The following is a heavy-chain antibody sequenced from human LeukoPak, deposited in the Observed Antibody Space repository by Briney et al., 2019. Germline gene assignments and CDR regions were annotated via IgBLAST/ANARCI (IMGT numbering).Heavy chain of an antibody. CDR3: AKDKVAVAGGVYYFDY. D-gene: IGHD6-19*01. CDR2: IPYDGSNK. V-gene: IGHV3-30*18. CDR1: GFTFSSYG. J-gene: IGHJ4*02. Sequence: GGSLRLSCAASGFTFSSYGMHWVRQAPGKGLEWVAVIPYDGSNKYYADSVKGRFTISRDNSKNTLYLQMNSLRAEDTAVYYCAKDKVAVAGGVYYFDYWGQGTLVTVSS.